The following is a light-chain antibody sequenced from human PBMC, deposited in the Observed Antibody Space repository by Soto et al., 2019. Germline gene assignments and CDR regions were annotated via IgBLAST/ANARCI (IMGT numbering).Light chain of an antibody. J-gene: IGKJ4*01. Sequence: EIVLTQSSGTLSLSPGGRATLSFRASQSVRSSYLAWYQQRPGQAPRLLIFGASFRATGIPDRFSGSGSGTDFTLTISRLEPEDFAVYYCRHYRSPLTFGGGTKMDIK. CDR3: RHYRSPLT. V-gene: IGKV3-20*01. CDR1: QSVRSSY. CDR2: GAS.